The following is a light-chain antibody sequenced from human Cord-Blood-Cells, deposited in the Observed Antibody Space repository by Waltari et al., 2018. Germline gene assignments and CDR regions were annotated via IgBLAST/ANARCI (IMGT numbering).Light chain of an antibody. J-gene: IGKJ3*01. V-gene: IGKV1-33*01. CDR2: DAS. Sequence: DIQMTQSPSSLSASVGDRVTITCQASQDISNYLNWYQQKPGKAPKLLIYDASNLETGVPSRFSGSGSGTDFTFTISSLQPEDIATYYCQQYDNLPFTFFP. CDR1: QDISNY. CDR3: QQYDNLPFT.